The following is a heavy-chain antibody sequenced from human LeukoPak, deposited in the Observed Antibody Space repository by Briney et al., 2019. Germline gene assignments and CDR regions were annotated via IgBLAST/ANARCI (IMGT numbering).Heavy chain of an antibody. CDR1: GFTFSSYP. CDR3: ARMGGSYGY. Sequence: GGSLRLSCAASGFTFSSYPMSWVRQAPGKGLEWVSAISGSGDSTYYADSVKGRFTVSRGNAKKSLYLQMNSLTAEDTAVYYCARMGGSYGYWGQGTLVTVSS. CDR2: ISGSGDST. J-gene: IGHJ4*02. V-gene: IGHV3-23*01. D-gene: IGHD1-26*01.